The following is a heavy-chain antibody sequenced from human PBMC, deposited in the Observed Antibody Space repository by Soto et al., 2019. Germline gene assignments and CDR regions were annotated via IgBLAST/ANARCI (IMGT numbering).Heavy chain of an antibody. CDR1: GFTFSSYW. CDR3: ASTMPAGVVPAAIAAGMDV. Sequence: GSLRVSCAASGFTFSSYWMHWVRQAPGKGLVWVSRINSDGSSTSYADSVKGRFTISRDNAKNTLYLQMNSLRAEDTAVYYCASTMPAGVVPAAIAAGMDVWGQGTTVTVSS. V-gene: IGHV3-74*01. CDR2: INSDGSST. D-gene: IGHD2-2*01. J-gene: IGHJ6*02.